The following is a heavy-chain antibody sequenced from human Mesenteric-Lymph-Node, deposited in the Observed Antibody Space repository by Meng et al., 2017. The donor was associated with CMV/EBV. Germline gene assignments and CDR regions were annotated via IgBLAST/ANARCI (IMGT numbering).Heavy chain of an antibody. CDR3: ARDSIVGAFCDY. J-gene: IGHJ4*02. CDR2: IYYSGST. Sequence: SETLSLTCVVSGDSISSSSYYWGWIRQPPGKGLEWIGSIYYSGSTYYNPSLKSRVTISVDTSKNQFSLKLSSVTAADTAVYYCARDSIVGAFCDYWGQGTLVTVSS. D-gene: IGHD1-26*01. CDR1: GDSISSSSYY. V-gene: IGHV4-39*07.